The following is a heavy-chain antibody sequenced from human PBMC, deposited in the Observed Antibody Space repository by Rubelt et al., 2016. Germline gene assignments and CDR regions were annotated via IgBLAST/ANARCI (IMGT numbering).Heavy chain of an antibody. CDR1: GFTFSSYA. CDR2: ISDGDSST. Sequence: LDSGGGWVQPGRSLRLSCEASGFTFSSYAISWVRQAPRKGPEWISSISDGDSSTKYADSVKGLFTISRDNSKNTLYLQMNSLRAEDTAVYYCAKAGYTSGWFNWFDPWGQGTLVTVSS. CDR3: AKAGYTSGWFNWFDP. V-gene: IGHV3-23*01. J-gene: IGHJ5*02. D-gene: IGHD6-19*01.